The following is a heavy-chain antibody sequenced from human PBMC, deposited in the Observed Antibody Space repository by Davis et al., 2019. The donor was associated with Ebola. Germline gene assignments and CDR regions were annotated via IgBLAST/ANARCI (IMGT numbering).Heavy chain of an antibody. Sequence: ASVKVSCKVSRYTLTELSMHWVRQAPGKGLEWMGGFDPEDGETIYAQKFQGRVTMTRNTSISTAYMELSSLRSEDTAVYYCAAAVATIPYYYGMDVWGQGTTVTVSS. CDR2: FDPEDGET. V-gene: IGHV1-24*01. J-gene: IGHJ6*02. D-gene: IGHD5-12*01. CDR3: AAAVATIPYYYGMDV. CDR1: RYTLTELS.